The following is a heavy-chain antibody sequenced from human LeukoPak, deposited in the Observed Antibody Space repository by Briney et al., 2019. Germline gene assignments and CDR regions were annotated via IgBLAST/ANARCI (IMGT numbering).Heavy chain of an antibody. CDR2: INPNTGGT. J-gene: IGHJ5*02. V-gene: IGHV1-2*02. D-gene: IGHD2-15*01. Sequence: ASVKVSCKASGYTFTSYGISWVRQAPGQGLEWMGWINPNTGGTNYAQKFQGRVTMTRDTSISTAYMELSRLRSDDTAIYYCARDLQYCSGGSCYSGSADWFDPWGQGTLVTVSS. CDR3: ARDLQYCSGGSCYSGSADWFDP. CDR1: GYTFTSYG.